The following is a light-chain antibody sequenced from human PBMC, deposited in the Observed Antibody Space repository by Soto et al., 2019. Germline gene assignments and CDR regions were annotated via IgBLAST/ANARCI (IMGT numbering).Light chain of an antibody. CDR2: EVR. J-gene: IGLJ1*01. CDR1: SSDVGSYNY. CDR3: NSYAGSNYYV. Sequence: SVLTQPASVSGSPGQSITISCTGTSSDVGSYNYVSWYQQHPGKAPKLMIYEVRNRPSGVSDRFSGSKSGKTASLTVSGLQAEDEADYYCNSYAGSNYYVFGTGTKV. V-gene: IGLV2-14*01.